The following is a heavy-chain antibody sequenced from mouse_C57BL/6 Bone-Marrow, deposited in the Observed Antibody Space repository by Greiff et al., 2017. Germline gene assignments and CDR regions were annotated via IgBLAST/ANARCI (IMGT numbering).Heavy chain of an antibody. CDR2: IYPRSGNT. Sequence: VQLQESGAELARPGASVKLSCKASGYTFTSYGISWVKQRTGQGLEWIGEIYPRSGNTYYNEKFKGKATLTADKSSSTAYMELRSLTSEDSAVYFCARWLRRRYFDVWGTGTTVTVSS. J-gene: IGHJ1*03. CDR3: ARWLRRRYFDV. CDR1: GYTFTSYG. V-gene: IGHV1-81*01. D-gene: IGHD2-2*01.